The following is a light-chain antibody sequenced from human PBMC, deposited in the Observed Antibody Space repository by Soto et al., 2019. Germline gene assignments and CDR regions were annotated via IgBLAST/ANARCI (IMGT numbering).Light chain of an antibody. J-gene: IGKJ1*01. V-gene: IGKV3-15*01. CDR2: GAS. Sequence: EIVMTQSPATLSVSPGERATLSCRASQSVSSNLAWYQQKPGQAPRLLIYGASTRATGIPARFSGSGSGTEFTLTISSLPSEYVAVYYCQQYNNWPRTFGQGTKVEIK. CDR1: QSVSSN. CDR3: QQYNNWPRT.